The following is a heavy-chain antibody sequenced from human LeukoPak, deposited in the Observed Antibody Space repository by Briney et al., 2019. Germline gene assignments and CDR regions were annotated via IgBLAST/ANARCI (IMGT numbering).Heavy chain of an antibody. J-gene: IGHJ4*02. Sequence: GESLKISCKGSGYSFTSYWIGWVRQMPGKGLEWMGIIYPGDSDTRYSPSFQGQVTISADKSISTAHLQWSSLKASDTAMYYCARHGCSSTSCLSIDYWGQGTLVTVSS. CDR1: GYSFTSYW. CDR3: ARHGCSSTSCLSIDY. V-gene: IGHV5-51*01. D-gene: IGHD2-2*01. CDR2: IYPGDSDT.